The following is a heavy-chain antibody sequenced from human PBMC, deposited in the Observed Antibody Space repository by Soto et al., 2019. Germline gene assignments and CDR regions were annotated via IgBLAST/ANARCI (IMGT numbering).Heavy chain of an antibody. CDR3: ARDLVGAAGSMDV. Sequence: QVQLVQSGAEVKKPGSSVKVSCKASGGTFSSYAISWVRQAPGQGLEWMGGIITIFGTAHYAQKFQGRVTITADESTSTDYMELSSLRSEDTDVYYCARDLVGAAGSMDVWGQGTTVSVSS. D-gene: IGHD1-26*01. V-gene: IGHV1-69*01. CDR2: IITIFGTA. J-gene: IGHJ6*02. CDR1: GGTFSSYA.